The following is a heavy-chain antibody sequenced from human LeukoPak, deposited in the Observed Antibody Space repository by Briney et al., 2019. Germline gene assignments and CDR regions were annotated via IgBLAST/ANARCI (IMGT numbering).Heavy chain of an antibody. Sequence: SVTVSCKASGGTFSSYAISWVRQAPGQGPEWMGGIIPIFGTANYAQKFQGRVTITADESTSTAYMELSSLRSEDTAVYYCARGGAAGINWFDPWGQGTLVTVSS. CDR1: GGTFSSYA. CDR3: ARGGAAGINWFDP. V-gene: IGHV1-69*13. J-gene: IGHJ5*02. D-gene: IGHD6-13*01. CDR2: IIPIFGTA.